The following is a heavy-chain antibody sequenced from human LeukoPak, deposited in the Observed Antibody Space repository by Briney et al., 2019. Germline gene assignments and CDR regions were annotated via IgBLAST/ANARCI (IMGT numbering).Heavy chain of an antibody. CDR3: ARSRPRAPYYYYYMDV. CDR2: IYTSGST. Sequence: SETLSLTCTVSGGSISSYYWSWIRQPPGKGLEWIGYIYTSGSTNYNPSLKSRVTISVDTSKTQFSLKLSSVTAADTAVYYCARSRPRAPYYYYYMDVWGKGTTVTVSS. CDR1: GGSISSYY. J-gene: IGHJ6*03. V-gene: IGHV4-4*09.